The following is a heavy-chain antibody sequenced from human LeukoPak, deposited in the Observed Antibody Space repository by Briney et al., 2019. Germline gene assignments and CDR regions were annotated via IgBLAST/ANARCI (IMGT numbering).Heavy chain of an antibody. Sequence: GGSLRLSCAASGFTFSSYAMHWVRQAPGKGLEWVSLMSYDGSNKYYTDSVKGRFTISRDNSKDTLYLQMNGLRAEDTAVYYCARSTPAYSYGVDYWGQGTLVTVSS. V-gene: IGHV3-30-3*01. J-gene: IGHJ4*02. D-gene: IGHD5-18*01. CDR1: GFTFSSYA. CDR2: MSYDGSNK. CDR3: ARSTPAYSYGVDY.